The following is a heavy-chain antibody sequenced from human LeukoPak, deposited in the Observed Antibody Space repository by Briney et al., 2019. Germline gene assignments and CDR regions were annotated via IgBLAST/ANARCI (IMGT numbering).Heavy chain of an antibody. CDR3: ARDRGHAYFFDY. D-gene: IGHD2-2*01. J-gene: IGHJ4*02. V-gene: IGHV3-74*01. CDR1: GFTFSTHW. Sequence: GGSLRLSCAASGFTFSTHWMHWVRQAPGKGLVWVSRINTDGSSTTYADSVKGRFAISRDNAKNTVYLQMNSLRAEDTAVYYCARDRGHAYFFDYWGQGALVTVSS. CDR2: INTDGSST.